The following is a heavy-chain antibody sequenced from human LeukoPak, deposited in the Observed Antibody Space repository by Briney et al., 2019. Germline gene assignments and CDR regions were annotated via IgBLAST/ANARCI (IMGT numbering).Heavy chain of an antibody. CDR2: IYNDGSST. D-gene: IGHD1-26*01. Sequence: GGSLRLSCAASGFTFSNYWMHWVRQAPGKGPVWVSRIYNDGSSTSYADSVKGRFTISRDNAKSTLYLQMNSLRADDTAVFYCARIRGGSGRSYAADAFDIWGQGTMVTVSS. V-gene: IGHV3-74*01. CDR3: ARIRGGSGRSYAADAFDI. CDR1: GFTFSNYW. J-gene: IGHJ3*02.